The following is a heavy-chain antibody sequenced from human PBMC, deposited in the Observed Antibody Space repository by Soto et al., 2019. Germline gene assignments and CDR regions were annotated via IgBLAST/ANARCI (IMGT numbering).Heavy chain of an antibody. J-gene: IGHJ5*02. CDR1: GFTFSSYA. CDR3: AKNSLVWASSSWYPFPWFDP. Sequence: EVQLLESGGGLVQPGGSLRLSCAASGFTFSSYAMSWVRQAPGKGLEWVSAISGSGGSTYYADSVKGRFTISRDNSKNTLYLQMNSLRAEDTAVYYCAKNSLVWASSSWYPFPWFDPWGQGTLVTVSS. V-gene: IGHV3-23*01. CDR2: ISGSGGST. D-gene: IGHD6-13*01.